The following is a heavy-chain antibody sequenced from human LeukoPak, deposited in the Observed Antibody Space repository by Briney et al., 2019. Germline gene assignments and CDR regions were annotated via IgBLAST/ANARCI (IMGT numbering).Heavy chain of an antibody. J-gene: IGHJ4*02. CDR2: ISAYNGNT. CDR1: GYTFTSYV. V-gene: IGHV1-18*01. D-gene: IGHD3-10*01. Sequence: ASVKVSCKASGYTFTSYVISWVRQAPGQGLEWMGWISAYNGNTNYAQKLQGRVTMTTDTSTSTAYMELRSLRSDDTAVYYCALSMVRGVPSTFDYWGQGTLVTVSS. CDR3: ALSMVRGVPSTFDY.